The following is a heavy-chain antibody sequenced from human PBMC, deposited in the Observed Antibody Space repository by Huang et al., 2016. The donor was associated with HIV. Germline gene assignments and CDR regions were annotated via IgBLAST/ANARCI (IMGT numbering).Heavy chain of an antibody. D-gene: IGHD6-19*01. CDR1: GYTFTSYG. V-gene: IGHV1-18*01. Sequence: QVQLVQSGAEVKKPGASVKVSCKASGYTFTSYGISWVRQAHGQGLEWMGWISAYNGHTNYAQKLQGRVTMTTETSTSTAYMERRSLRSDDTAVYYCARDRGAVAGTSPGYWGQGTLVTVSS. CDR2: ISAYNGHT. J-gene: IGHJ4*02. CDR3: ARDRGAVAGTSPGY.